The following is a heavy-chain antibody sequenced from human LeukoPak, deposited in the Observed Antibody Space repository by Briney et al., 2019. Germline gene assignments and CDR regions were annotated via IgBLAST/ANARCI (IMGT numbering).Heavy chain of an antibody. CDR1: GMTFSHRW. D-gene: IGHD3-16*01. Sequence: GGSLRLSCAASGMTFSHRWMRWVRQAPGKGLVWVSLIKNDGRTTIYADSVKGRSTTSRDNGKSTLYLEMDSLRAEETGIYYCTTGPSYGYEWWGQGTVVTVTS. V-gene: IGHV3-74*01. CDR3: TTGPSYGYEW. J-gene: IGHJ4*02. CDR2: IKNDGRTT.